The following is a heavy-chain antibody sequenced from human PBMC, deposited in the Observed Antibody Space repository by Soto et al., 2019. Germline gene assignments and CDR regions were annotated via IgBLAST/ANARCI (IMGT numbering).Heavy chain of an antibody. D-gene: IGHD6-13*01. CDR3: ARGAHSSSWFFLDY. CDR2: ISSSSSSSI. Sequence: GGSLRLSCAASGFTFSSYSMNWVRQAPGKGLDWVSSISSSSSSSIYYADSVKGRFTISRDNARNSLYLQMNSLRAEDTAVYYCARGAHSSSWFFLDYWGQGALVTVSS. CDR1: GFTFSSYS. J-gene: IGHJ4*02. V-gene: IGHV3-21*01.